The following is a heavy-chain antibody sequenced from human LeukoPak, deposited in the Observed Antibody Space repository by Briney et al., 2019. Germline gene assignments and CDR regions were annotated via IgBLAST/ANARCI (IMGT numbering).Heavy chain of an antibody. D-gene: IGHD3-10*01. CDR1: GFTFRSYG. J-gene: IGHJ4*02. Sequence: PGGSLRLSCAASGFTFRSYGMHWVRQAPGKGLEWVAFIRYDGTNKYYAGSVKGRFTISRDNSKNTLYLQMNSLRAEDTAVYYCAKDMDAGGYGSGSYFDYWGQGTLVTVSS. CDR3: AKDMDAGGYGSGSYFDY. CDR2: IRYDGTNK. V-gene: IGHV3-30*02.